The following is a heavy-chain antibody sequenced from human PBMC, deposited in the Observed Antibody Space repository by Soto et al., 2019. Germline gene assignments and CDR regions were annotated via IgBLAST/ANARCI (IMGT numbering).Heavy chain of an antibody. CDR3: AREDSIIIPAVSDF. Sequence: GGSLRLSCTVSGFAFNNYGINWVRQAPGKGLEWVSSISKSDYTYYSDSVKGRFTISRDNAKNSVSLQMNTLRVEDTAVYYCAREDSIIIPAVSDFWGQGTMVTVSS. D-gene: IGHD2-2*01. CDR1: GFAFNNYG. CDR2: ISKSDYT. V-gene: IGHV3-21*01. J-gene: IGHJ4*02.